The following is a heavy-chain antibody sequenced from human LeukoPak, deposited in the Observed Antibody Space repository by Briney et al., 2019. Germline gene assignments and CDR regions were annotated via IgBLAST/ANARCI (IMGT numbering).Heavy chain of an antibody. D-gene: IGHD2-15*01. V-gene: IGHV4-59*04. CDR3: ASFYCSGGSCYQYYYYYYMDV. CDR1: GASISSHY. J-gene: IGHJ6*03. CDR2: IYYSGST. Sequence: SEALSLTCSVSGASISSHYWSWIRQPPGKGLEWIGYIYYSGSTYSNPSLRSRVTISVDTSKNQFSLKLSSVTAADTAVYYCASFYCSGGSCYQYYYYYYMDVWGKGTTVTISS.